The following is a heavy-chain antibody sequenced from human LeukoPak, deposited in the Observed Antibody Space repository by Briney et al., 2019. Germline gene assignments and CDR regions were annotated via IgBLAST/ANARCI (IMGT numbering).Heavy chain of an antibody. J-gene: IGHJ4*02. D-gene: IGHD5-12*01. CDR2: INHSGST. V-gene: IGHV4-34*01. CDR3: ARASATVNSTSFDY. CDR1: GGSFSGYY. Sequence: PSETLSLTCAVYGGSFSGYYWSWIRQPPGKGLEWIGEINHSGSTNYNPSLKSRVTISVDTSKNQFSLKLSSVTAADTAVYYCARASATVNSTSFDYWGQGTLVTVSS.